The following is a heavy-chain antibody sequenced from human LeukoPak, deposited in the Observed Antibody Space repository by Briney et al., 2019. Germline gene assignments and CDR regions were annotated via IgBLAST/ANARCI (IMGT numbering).Heavy chain of an antibody. J-gene: IGHJ4*02. CDR2: ISGSGGST. Sequence: PGGSLRLSCAASGFTFSSYAMSWVRQAPGKGLEWVSAISGSGGSTYHADSVKGRFTISRDNSKNTLYLQMNSLRAEDTAVYYCAKRTRCSSTSCKRAYFDYWGQGTLVTASS. D-gene: IGHD2-2*01. CDR3: AKRTRCSSTSCKRAYFDY. V-gene: IGHV3-23*01. CDR1: GFTFSSYA.